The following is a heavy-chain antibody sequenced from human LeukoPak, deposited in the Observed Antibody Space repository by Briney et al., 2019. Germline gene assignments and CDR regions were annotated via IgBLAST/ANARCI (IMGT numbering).Heavy chain of an antibody. Sequence: SETLSLTCTVSGGSISSSSYYWGWIRQPPGKGLEWIGTIFYSGSTYYNPSLKSRVTISVDTSKNQFSLKLSSVTAADTAVYYCARDRSVGVLPAPPFDFWGQGTLVTVSS. V-gene: IGHV4-39*07. CDR1: GGSISSSSYY. CDR2: IFYSGST. D-gene: IGHD6-6*01. CDR3: ARDRSVGVLPAPPFDF. J-gene: IGHJ4*02.